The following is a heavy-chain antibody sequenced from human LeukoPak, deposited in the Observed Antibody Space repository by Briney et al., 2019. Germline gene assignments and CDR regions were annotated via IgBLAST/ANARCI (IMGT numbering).Heavy chain of an antibody. Sequence: SETLSLTCALSGGSLSGYYWSWIRQFPGKGLEWIAYMSYIGSTNYNPSLRSRVTISIDTSKNQLSLTLTSVTAADTAVYYCASWSTSSYYVTRVDHWGQGILVTVSS. V-gene: IGHV4-59*12. CDR2: MSYIGST. CDR1: GGSLSGYY. CDR3: ASWSTSSYYVTRVDH. J-gene: IGHJ4*02. D-gene: IGHD3-22*01.